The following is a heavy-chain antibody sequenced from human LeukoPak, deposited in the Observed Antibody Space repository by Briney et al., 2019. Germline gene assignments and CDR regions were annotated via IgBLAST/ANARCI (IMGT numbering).Heavy chain of an antibody. V-gene: IGHV4-59*01. CDR1: GGSISSYY. CDR3: AGDRGSGYYLSYFDY. D-gene: IGHD3-22*01. J-gene: IGHJ4*02. CDR2: IYYSGST. Sequence: SETLSLTCTVSGGSISSYYWSWIRQPPGKGLEWIGYIYYSGSTNYNPSLKSRVTISVDTSKNQFSLKLSSVTAADTAVYYCAGDRGSGYYLSYFDYWGQGTLVTVSS.